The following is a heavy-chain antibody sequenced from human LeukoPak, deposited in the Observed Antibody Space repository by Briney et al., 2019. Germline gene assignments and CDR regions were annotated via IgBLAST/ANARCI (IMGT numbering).Heavy chain of an antibody. D-gene: IGHD3-10*01. CDR3: ARERQDTIIHSGAFDI. V-gene: IGHV3-30-3*01. Sequence: PGRSLRLSCAASGFTFSTYFMHWVRQAPGKGLEWVADIASDGSHTFYVESVKGRFTISRDNSKNTLYLQMNSLRAEDTPVYFCARERQDTIIHSGAFDIWGQGTMVTVSS. J-gene: IGHJ3*02. CDR2: IASDGSHT. CDR1: GFTFSTYF.